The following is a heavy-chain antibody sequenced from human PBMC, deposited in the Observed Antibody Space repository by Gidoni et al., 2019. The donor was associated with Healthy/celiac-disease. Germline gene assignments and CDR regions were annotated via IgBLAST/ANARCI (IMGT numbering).Heavy chain of an antibody. CDR3: ARVGGSFIDY. V-gene: IGHV3-21*01. CDR1: GFTFSSYS. Sequence: EVQLVESGGGLVKPGGSLRLSCAASGFTFSSYSMNWVRQAPGKGLEWVSSIRSSSSYIYYADSVKGRFTISRDNAKNSLYLQMNSLRAEDTAVYYCARVGGSFIDYWGQGTLVTVSS. CDR2: IRSSSSYI. J-gene: IGHJ4*02. D-gene: IGHD3-16*01.